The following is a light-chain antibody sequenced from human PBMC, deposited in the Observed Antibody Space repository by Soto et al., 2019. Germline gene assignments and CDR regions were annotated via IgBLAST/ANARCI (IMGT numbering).Light chain of an antibody. CDR3: SSYTSSNTLYV. CDR1: SSDVGGYNY. J-gene: IGLJ1*01. CDR2: DVN. Sequence: QSVLTQPASVSGSPGQSITLSCTGTSSDVGGYNYVSWYQQHPGKAPKLMIYDVNNRPSGVSNRFSGSKSGNTASLTISGVQAEDEADYYCSSYTSSNTLYVFVTGTKVTVL. V-gene: IGLV2-14*01.